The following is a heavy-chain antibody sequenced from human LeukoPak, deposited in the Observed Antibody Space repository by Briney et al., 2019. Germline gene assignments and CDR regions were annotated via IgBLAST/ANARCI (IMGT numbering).Heavy chain of an antibody. CDR1: GGTFSSYA. CDR3: KEEQQLGFDY. CDR2: IIPILGIA. V-gene: IGHV1-69*04. Sequence: SVKVSCKASGGTFSSYAISWVRQAPGQGFEWMGRIIPILGIANYAQKFQGRVTITADKSTSTAYMELSSLRSEDTAVYYCKEEQQLGFDYWGQGTLVTVSS. J-gene: IGHJ4*02. D-gene: IGHD6-13*01.